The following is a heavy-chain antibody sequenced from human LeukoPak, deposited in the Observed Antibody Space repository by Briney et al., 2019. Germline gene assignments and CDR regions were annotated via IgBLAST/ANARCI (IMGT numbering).Heavy chain of an antibody. V-gene: IGHV1-18*01. Sequence: VASVKVSCKASGYTFTNYGISWVRQAPGQGLEWMGWISGYNANTSYVQKFQGRVTMTTDTSTHTAYMELRSLRSDDTAVYYCARGSHRLYDYVWGTYESKDYWGQGTLVTVSS. J-gene: IGHJ4*02. D-gene: IGHD3-16*01. CDR1: GYTFTNYG. CDR2: ISGYNANT. CDR3: ARGSHRLYDYVWGTYESKDY.